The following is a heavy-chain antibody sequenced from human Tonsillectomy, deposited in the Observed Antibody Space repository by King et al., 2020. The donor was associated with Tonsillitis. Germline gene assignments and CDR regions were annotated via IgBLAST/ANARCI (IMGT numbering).Heavy chain of an antibody. D-gene: IGHD3-3*01. CDR2: ISYDGSNK. CDR3: AKGGPYNFWSGYLDY. Sequence: VQLVESGGGVVQPGRSLRLSCVASGFTFSSYGMHWVRQAPGKGLEWVAVISYDGSNKDYADSVKGRFTISRDNSKNTLFLQMNSLRAEDTAVYYCAKGGPYNFWSGYLDYWGQGTLGTVSS. CDR1: GFTFSSYG. V-gene: IGHV3-30*18. J-gene: IGHJ4*02.